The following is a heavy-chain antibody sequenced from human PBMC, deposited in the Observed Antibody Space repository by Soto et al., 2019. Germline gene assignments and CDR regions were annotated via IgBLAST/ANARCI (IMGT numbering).Heavy chain of an antibody. CDR2: IHHSGST. D-gene: IGHD1-1*01. J-gene: IGHJ5*02. V-gene: IGHV4-4*02. CDR1: GGSISNNNW. Sequence: QVQLQESGPGLVKPSGTLSLTCAVSGGSISNNNWWSWVRQSPGKGLEWIGEIHHSGSTNYNPSPKSRFTISVDKSKNQFSLNLSSVTAADTAVYYCVRGPTRGWNAWGQGTLVTVSS. CDR3: VRGPTRGWNA.